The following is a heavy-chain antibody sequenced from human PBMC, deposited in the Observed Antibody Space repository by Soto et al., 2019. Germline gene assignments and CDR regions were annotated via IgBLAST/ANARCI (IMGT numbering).Heavy chain of an antibody. Sequence: GESLKISCKGSGYSFTSYWISWVRQMPGKGLEWMGRIDPSDSYTNYSPSFQGHVTISADKSISTAYLQWSSLKASDTAMYYCARHGADIVVVPAAMDANDYYYYYGMDVWGQGTTVTVSS. CDR2: IDPSDSYT. CDR3: ARHGADIVVVPAAMDANDYYYYYGMDV. V-gene: IGHV5-10-1*01. D-gene: IGHD2-2*01. CDR1: GYSFTSYW. J-gene: IGHJ6*02.